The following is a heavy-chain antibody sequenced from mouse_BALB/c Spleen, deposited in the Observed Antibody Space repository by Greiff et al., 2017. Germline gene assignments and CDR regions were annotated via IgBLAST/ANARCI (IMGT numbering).Heavy chain of an antibody. CDR2: IWGDGST. J-gene: IGHJ3*01. Sequence: VQLQQSGPGLVAPSQSLSITCTVSGFSLTGYGVNWVRQPPGKGLEWLGMIWGDGSTDYNSALKSRLSISKDNSKSQVFLKMNSLQTDDTARYYCARAYSSGAAWFAYWGQGTLGTVSA. CDR3: ARAYSSGAAWFAY. D-gene: IGHD3-1*01. CDR1: GFSLTGYG. V-gene: IGHV2-6-7*01.